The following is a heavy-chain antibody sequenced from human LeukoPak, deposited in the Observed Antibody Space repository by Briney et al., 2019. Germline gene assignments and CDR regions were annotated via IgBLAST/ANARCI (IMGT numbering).Heavy chain of an antibody. CDR3: ARDYLGGNPDAFDI. Sequence: SETLSLTCTVSGGSISSYYWSWIRQPPGKELEWIGSIYYSGSTYYNPSLNSRVTISVDTSKNQFSLKLSSVTAADTAVYYCARDYLGGNPDAFDIWGQGTMVTVSS. CDR2: IYYSGST. D-gene: IGHD4-23*01. J-gene: IGHJ3*02. CDR1: GGSISSYY. V-gene: IGHV4-59*12.